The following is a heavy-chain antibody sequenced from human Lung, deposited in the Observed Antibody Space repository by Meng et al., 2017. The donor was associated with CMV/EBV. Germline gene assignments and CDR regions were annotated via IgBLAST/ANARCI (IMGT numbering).Heavy chain of an antibody. CDR3: VRDEKVGATTRGIDV. V-gene: IGHV4-61*01. CDR2: IYYSGST. CDR1: GGSVSNDRYF. J-gene: IGHJ6*02. Sequence: SETLSLXCTVSGGSVSNDRYFWGWIRQTPGKKLEWLGYIYYSGSTYYNPALKSRVTISVDTSKNQFSLWLNSVTVADTAIFYFVRDEKVGATTRGIDVWGRGXTVTVSS. D-gene: IGHD1-26*01.